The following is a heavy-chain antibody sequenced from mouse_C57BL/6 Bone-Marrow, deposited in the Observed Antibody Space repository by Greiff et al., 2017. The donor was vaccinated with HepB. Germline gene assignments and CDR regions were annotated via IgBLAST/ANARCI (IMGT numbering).Heavy chain of an antibody. CDR3: AKGRRYFDY. V-gene: IGHV1-82*01. CDR1: GYAFSSSW. Sequence: VKVVESGPELVKPGASVKISCKASGYAFSSSWMNWVKQRPGKGLEWIGRIYPGDGDTNDNGKFKGKATLTADKSSSTAYMQLSSLTSVDSAVYFCAKGRRYFDYWGQGTTLTVSS. J-gene: IGHJ2*01. CDR2: IYPGDGDT.